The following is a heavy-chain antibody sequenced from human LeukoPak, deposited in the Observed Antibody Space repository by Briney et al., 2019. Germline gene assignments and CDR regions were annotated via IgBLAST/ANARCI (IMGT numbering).Heavy chain of an antibody. V-gene: IGHV1-2*02. D-gene: IGHD1-26*01. Sequence: VASVKVSCKASVYTFTGYYMHWVRQAPGQGLDWMGWINPNSGGTNYAQKFQGRVTMTRDTSISTAYMELSRLRSDDTAVYYCAKSRIVGAHCLDYWGQGTLFTVSS. CDR2: INPNSGGT. CDR3: AKSRIVGAHCLDY. CDR1: VYTFTGYY. J-gene: IGHJ4*02.